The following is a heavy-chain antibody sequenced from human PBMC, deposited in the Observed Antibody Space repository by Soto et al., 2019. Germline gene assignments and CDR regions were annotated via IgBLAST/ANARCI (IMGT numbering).Heavy chain of an antibody. J-gene: IGHJ4*02. CDR1: GFTFNSYA. V-gene: IGHV3-30*09. Sequence: QVRLVESGGGVVQPGRSLRLSCAGSGFTFNSYAIHWVRQAPGKGLEWVAVVSHDGSNRYYPDSVRGRFAISRDNSKNTVYLEMNSLRPDDTALYYCARSSGVPTPDFDYWGQGTLVTVSS. CDR2: VSHDGSNR. D-gene: IGHD3-3*01. CDR3: ARSSGVPTPDFDY.